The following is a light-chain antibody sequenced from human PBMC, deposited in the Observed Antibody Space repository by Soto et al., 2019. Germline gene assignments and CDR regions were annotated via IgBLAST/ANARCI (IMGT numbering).Light chain of an antibody. Sequence: EILMTQSPATLSLSPGEGATLSCRASQSVRSNLGWYQQKPGQAPSLLIYGASNRATGIPARFSGSGSGTDFTLTISSLEPEDFAVYYCQQRSNWPITFGQGTRLE. J-gene: IGKJ5*01. V-gene: IGKV3-11*01. CDR1: QSVRSN. CDR3: QQRSNWPIT. CDR2: GAS.